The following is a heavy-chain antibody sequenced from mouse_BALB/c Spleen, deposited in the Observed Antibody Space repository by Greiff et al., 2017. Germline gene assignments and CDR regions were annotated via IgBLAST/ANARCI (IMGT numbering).Heavy chain of an antibody. V-gene: IGHV1-69*02. CDR1: GYTFTSYW. CDR2: IDPSDSET. J-gene: IGHJ3*01. D-gene: IGHD1-2*01. Sequence: VQLQQPGAELVKPGAPVKLSCKASGYTFTSYWMNWVKQRPGRGLEWIGRIDPSDSETHYNQKFKDKATLTVDKSSSTAYIQLSSLTSEDSAVYYCARAGGITTATWFAYWGQGTLVTVAA. CDR3: ARAGGITTATWFAY.